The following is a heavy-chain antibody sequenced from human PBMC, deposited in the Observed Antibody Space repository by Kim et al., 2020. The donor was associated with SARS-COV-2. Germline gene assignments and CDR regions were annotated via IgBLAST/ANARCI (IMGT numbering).Heavy chain of an antibody. CDR3: ARDHYYDSSGYYYDYYYGMDV. V-gene: IGHV3-21*01. J-gene: IGHJ6*02. CDR1: GFTFSSYS. Sequence: GGSLRLSCAASGFTFSSYSMNWVRQAPGKGLEWVSSISSSSSYIYYADSVKGRFTISRDNAKNSLYLQMNSLRAEDTAVYYCARDHYYDSSGYYYDYYYGMDVWGQGTTVTVSS. D-gene: IGHD3-22*01. CDR2: ISSSSSYI.